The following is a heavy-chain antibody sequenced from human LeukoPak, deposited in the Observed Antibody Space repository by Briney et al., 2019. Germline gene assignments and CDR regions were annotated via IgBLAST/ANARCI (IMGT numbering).Heavy chain of an antibody. CDR3: ARDFGAAGQKGRFDP. D-gene: IGHD6-13*01. CDR2: IYHSGST. J-gene: IGHJ5*02. Sequence: SETLSLTCAVSGGSISSSNWWSWVRQPPGKGLEWIGEIYHSGSTNYNPSLKSRVTISVDKSKNQFSLKLSSVTAADTAVYYCARDFGAAGQKGRFDPWGQGTLVTVSS. CDR1: GGSISSSNW. V-gene: IGHV4-4*02.